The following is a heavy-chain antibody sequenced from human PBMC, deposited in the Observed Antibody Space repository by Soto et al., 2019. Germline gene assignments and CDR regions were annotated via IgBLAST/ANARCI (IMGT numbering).Heavy chain of an antibody. CDR1: GGTFSNYP. Sequence: QVQLVQSGAEVKKPGSSVKVSCKASGGTFSNYPISWVRQAPGQGLEWMGGIIPIFGTVNYAQKFQGRVTITADEATSTDYMELSSLRSEDTAVYYCARGNPRWLQLRYCDLWGRGTLVTVSS. CDR3: ARGNPRWLQLRYCDL. J-gene: IGHJ2*01. CDR2: IIPIFGTV. D-gene: IGHD5-12*01. V-gene: IGHV1-69*12.